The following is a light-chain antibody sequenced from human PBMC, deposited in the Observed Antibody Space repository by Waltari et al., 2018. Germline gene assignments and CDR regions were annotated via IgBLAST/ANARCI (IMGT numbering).Light chain of an antibody. Sequence: DIQMTQSPSTLSASIGARVTIHCWASQNINSWLAWYQQKPGKAPNRLIYKASTLASGVPSRFSGSVSGTEFTLTISSLQPDAFATYYCQQYNNYSVRTFGQGTKLEIK. J-gene: IGKJ1*01. CDR2: KAS. V-gene: IGKV1-5*03. CDR3: QQYNNYSVRT. CDR1: QNINSW.